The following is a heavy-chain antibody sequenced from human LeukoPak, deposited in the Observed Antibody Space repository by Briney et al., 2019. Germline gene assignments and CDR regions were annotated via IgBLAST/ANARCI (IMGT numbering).Heavy chain of an antibody. CDR3: ARWYCSTTTCYYLDH. CDR2: VYYSGNT. CDR1: GGSISSYY. D-gene: IGHD2-2*01. Sequence: SETLSLTYTVSGGSISSYYGSWIRQPPGRGLEYIGHVYYSGNTDYNPSLKSRVTMSVDTSKNQFSLRLNSVTAADTAVYYCARWYCSTTTCYYLDHWGQGTLVTVSS. J-gene: IGHJ4*02. V-gene: IGHV4-59*01.